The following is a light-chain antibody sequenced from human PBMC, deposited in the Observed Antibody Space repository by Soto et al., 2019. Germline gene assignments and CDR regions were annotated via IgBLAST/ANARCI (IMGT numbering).Light chain of an antibody. CDR2: SNN. CDR1: SSNIGSNT. Sequence: QSVLTQPPSASGTPGQSVTIYCSGSSSNIGSNTVNWYQQLPGTAPKLLIYSNNQRPSGVPDRFSGSKSGTSASLAISGLQSEDEADYYCAAWDDSLNGSYVFGTGTRVTVL. CDR3: AAWDDSLNGSYV. J-gene: IGLJ1*01. V-gene: IGLV1-44*01.